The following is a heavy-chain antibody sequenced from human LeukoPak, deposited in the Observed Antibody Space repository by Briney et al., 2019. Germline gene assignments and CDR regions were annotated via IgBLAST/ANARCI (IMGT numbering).Heavy chain of an antibody. CDR3: AREGTTVVGDFDY. V-gene: IGHV1-2*06. CDR2: INPNSGGT. CDR1: GYTFTGYY. J-gene: IGHJ4*02. D-gene: IGHD4-23*01. Sequence: VASVKVSCKASGYTFTGYYMHWVRQAPGQGLEWMGRINPNSGGTNYAQKFQGRVTMTRDTSISTAYMELSRLRSDDTAVYYCAREGTTVVGDFDYWGQGTLVTVSS.